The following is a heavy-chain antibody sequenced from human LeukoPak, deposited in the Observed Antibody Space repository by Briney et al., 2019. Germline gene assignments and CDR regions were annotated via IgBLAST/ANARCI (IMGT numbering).Heavy chain of an antibody. CDR2: IYSGGST. V-gene: IGHV3-66*02. D-gene: IGHD3-10*01. CDR3: ARVRSTSSMVRGVIMHQYYFDY. J-gene: IGHJ4*02. Sequence: RAGGSLRLSCAASRFTVSSNYMSWVRQAPGKGLEWVSVIYSGGSTYYADSVKGRFTISRDNSKNTLYLQMNSLRAEDTAVYYCARVRSTSSMVRGVIMHQYYFDYWGQGTLVTVSS. CDR1: RFTVSSNY.